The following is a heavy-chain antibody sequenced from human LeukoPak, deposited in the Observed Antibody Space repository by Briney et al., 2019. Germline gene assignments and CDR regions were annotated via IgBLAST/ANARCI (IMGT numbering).Heavy chain of an antibody. D-gene: IGHD6-19*01. Sequence: PSETLSLTCTVSGGSISRYYWSWIRQPPGKGLEWIGYIYYSGSTYYNPSLKSRVTISVDTSKNQFSLKLSSVTAADTAVYYCARDLLSGWFSQDGGFDPWGQGTLVTVSS. J-gene: IGHJ5*02. CDR1: GGSISRYY. CDR3: ARDLLSGWFSQDGGFDP. V-gene: IGHV4-30-4*01. CDR2: IYYSGST.